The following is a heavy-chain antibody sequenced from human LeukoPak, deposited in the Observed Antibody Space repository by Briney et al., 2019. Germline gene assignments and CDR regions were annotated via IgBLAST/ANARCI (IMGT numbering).Heavy chain of an antibody. Sequence: GGSLRLSCAASGFTFDDYGMSWVRRAPGKGLEWVSGINWNGGSTGYADSVKGRFTISRDNAKNSLYLQMNSLRAEDTALYHCARDRDSSGSDYWGQGTLVTVSS. CDR1: GFTFDDYG. D-gene: IGHD3-22*01. CDR3: ARDRDSSGSDY. V-gene: IGHV3-20*01. CDR2: INWNGGST. J-gene: IGHJ4*02.